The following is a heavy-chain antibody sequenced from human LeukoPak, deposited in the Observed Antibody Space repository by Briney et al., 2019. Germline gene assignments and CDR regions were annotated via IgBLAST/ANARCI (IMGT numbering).Heavy chain of an antibody. D-gene: IGHD3-3*01. V-gene: IGHV4-4*08. CDR3: ARTYDFWSGYYFDY. CDR2: IYTSGST. Sequence: SETLSLTCTVSGGSISSYYWSWIRQPPGKGLEWIGRIYTSGSTNYNPSLKSRVTISVDTSKNQFSLKLSSVTAADTAVYYCARTYDFWSGYYFDYWGQGTLVTVSS. CDR1: GGSISSYY. J-gene: IGHJ4*02.